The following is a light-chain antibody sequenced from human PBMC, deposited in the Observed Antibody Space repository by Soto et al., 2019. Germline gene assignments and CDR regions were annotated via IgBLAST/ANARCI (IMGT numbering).Light chain of an antibody. V-gene: IGKV3-20*01. CDR2: HAS. CDR1: QSVSNNY. CDR3: QLYGSSPRT. J-gene: IGKJ2*01. Sequence: EIVLTQSPDTLSLFPGERAALSCRASQSVSNNYLAWYQLKPGQAPRLLIFHASSRATGTPDRFSGSGSGTDFTLTISRLEPEDCAVYYCQLYGSSPRTFGQGTKLEIK.